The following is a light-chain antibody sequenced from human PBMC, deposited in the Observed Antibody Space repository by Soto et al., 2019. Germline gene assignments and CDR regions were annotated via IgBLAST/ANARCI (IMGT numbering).Light chain of an antibody. CDR3: QQLNSYPRGT. Sequence: DIQLTQSPSFLSASVGARVTITCRASQGISSYLAWYQQKPGKAPKLLIYAASTLQSGVPSRFSGSGSGTEFTLTISSLQPEDFATYYCQQLNSYPRGTFGQGTKVEIK. J-gene: IGKJ1*01. V-gene: IGKV1-9*01. CDR1: QGISSY. CDR2: AAS.